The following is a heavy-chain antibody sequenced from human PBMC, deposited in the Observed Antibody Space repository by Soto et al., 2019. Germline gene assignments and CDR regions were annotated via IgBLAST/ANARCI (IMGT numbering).Heavy chain of an antibody. CDR1: GGSISSYY. V-gene: IGHV4-59*08. J-gene: IGHJ4*02. D-gene: IGHD3-9*01. Sequence: SETLSLTCTVSGGSISSYYWSWIRQPPGKGLEWIGYIYYSGSTNYNPSLKSRVTISVDTSKNQFSLKLSSVTAADTAVYYCAIWYYDILTGYPDGYFDYWGQGTLVTVS. CDR3: AIWYYDILTGYPDGYFDY. CDR2: IYYSGST.